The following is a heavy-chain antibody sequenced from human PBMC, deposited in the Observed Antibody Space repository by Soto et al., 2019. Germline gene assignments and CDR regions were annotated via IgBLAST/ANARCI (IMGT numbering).Heavy chain of an antibody. CDR3: GRDTSGLDY. CDR2: INPNGGNT. CDR1: GYTFASHY. J-gene: IGHJ4*02. V-gene: IGHV1-46*01. Sequence: QVQLVQSGAEVKKHGASVKVSCQASGYTFASHYIHWVRQAPGQGLEWMGVINPNGGNTRYAQRFQDRLTLTTDTPTNTVYLDLSSLSSDDTAVYYWGRDTSGLDYWGQGTLVTVSS.